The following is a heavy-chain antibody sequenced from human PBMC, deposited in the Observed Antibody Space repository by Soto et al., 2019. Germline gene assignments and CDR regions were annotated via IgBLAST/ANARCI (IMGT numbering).Heavy chain of an antibody. D-gene: IGHD2-15*01. CDR3: ERGRRWGMDV. CDR1: GGTFSSYA. J-gene: IGHJ6*02. V-gene: IGHV1-69*12. CDR2: IIPIFGTA. Sequence: QVQLVQSGAEVKKHGSSVKVSCKASGGTFSSYAISWVRQAPGQGLEWIGGIIPIFGTANYAQKFQGRVTLTADESTSTAYMELGSPRSEDTAVYYCERGRRWGMDVWGHGTTVTVSS.